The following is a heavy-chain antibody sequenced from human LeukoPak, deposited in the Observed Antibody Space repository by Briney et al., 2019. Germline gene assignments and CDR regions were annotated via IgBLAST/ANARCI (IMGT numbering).Heavy chain of an antibody. V-gene: IGHV1-18*01. CDR3: ARETKDGVFFDY. J-gene: IGHJ4*02. CDR1: GYIFTKYD. CDR2: ITPYNGNA. Sequence: ASVKVSSKTSGYIFTKYDIIWVRQAPGQGPEWMGWITPYNGNAQSAPKFEGRVTMTTDTSASTAYLELRGLKSDDTAVYYCARETKDGVFFDYWGQGTLVIVSS. D-gene: IGHD6-13*01.